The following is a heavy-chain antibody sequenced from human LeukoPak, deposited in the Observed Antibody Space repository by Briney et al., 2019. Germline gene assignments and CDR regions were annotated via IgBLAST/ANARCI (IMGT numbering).Heavy chain of an antibody. D-gene: IGHD4-11*01. CDR2: INHSGST. CDR1: GGSISSYY. V-gene: IGHV4-34*01. Sequence: PSETLSLTCTVSGGSISSYYWSWIRQPPGKGLEWIGEINHSGSTNYNPSLKSRVTISVDTSKNQFSLKLSSVTAADTAVYYCARAVTWFYYYYYYMDVWGKGTTVTVSS. CDR3: ARAVTWFYYYYYYMDV. J-gene: IGHJ6*03.